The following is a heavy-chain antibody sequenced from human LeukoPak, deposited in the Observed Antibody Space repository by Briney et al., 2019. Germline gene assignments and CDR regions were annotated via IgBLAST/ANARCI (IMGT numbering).Heavy chain of an antibody. CDR3: ARREGYYDSSGYSYFDY. J-gene: IGHJ4*02. CDR2: INHSGST. Sequence: SETLSLTCAVYGGSFSGYYWSWIRQPPGKGLEWIGEINHSGSTNYNPSLKSRVTISVDTSKNQFSPKLSSVTAADTAVYYCARREGYYDSSGYSYFDYWGQGTLVTVSS. CDR1: GGSFSGYY. D-gene: IGHD3-22*01. V-gene: IGHV4-34*01.